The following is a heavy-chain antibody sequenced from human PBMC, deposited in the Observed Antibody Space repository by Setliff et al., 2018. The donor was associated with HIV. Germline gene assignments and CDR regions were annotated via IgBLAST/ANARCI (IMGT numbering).Heavy chain of an antibody. Sequence: ASVKVFCKASGYTFTSYGISWVRQAPGQGLEWMGWISGYNGNTKYAQNMQGRVTMTTDKSTSTAYMELSSLRSEDTAVYYCARDREYYYDNSGSPSFDYWGQGTLVTVSS. V-gene: IGHV1-18*01. CDR2: ISGYNGNT. CDR1: GYTFTSYG. CDR3: ARDREYYYDNSGSPSFDY. J-gene: IGHJ4*02. D-gene: IGHD3-22*01.